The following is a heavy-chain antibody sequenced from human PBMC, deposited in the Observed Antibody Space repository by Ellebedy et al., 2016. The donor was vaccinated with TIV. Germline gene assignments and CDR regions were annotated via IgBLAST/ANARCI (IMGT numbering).Heavy chain of an antibody. J-gene: IGHJ6*02. D-gene: IGHD6-19*01. V-gene: IGHV6-1*01. CDR3: ARDQGEIAVAGYYYYYGMDV. CDR2: TYYRSKWYN. CDR1: GDSVSSNSAA. Sequence: SQTLSLTCAISGDSVSSNSAAWNWIRQSPSRGLEWLGRTYYRSKWYNDYAVSVKSRITINPDTSKNQFSLQLNSVTPEDTAVYYCARDQGEIAVAGYYYYYGMDVWGQGTTVTVSS.